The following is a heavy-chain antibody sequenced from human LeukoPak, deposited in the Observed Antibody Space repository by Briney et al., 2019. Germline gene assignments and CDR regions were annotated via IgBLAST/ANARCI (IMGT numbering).Heavy chain of an antibody. CDR3: ARAWGIVVHPSDAFDI. CDR1: GYTFTSYY. Sequence: GASVKVSCKASGYTFTSYYMHWVRQAPGQRLEWMGWINAGNGNTKYSQKFQGRVTITRDTSASTAYMELSSLRSEDTAVYYCARAWGIVVHPSDAFDIWGQGTMVTVSS. J-gene: IGHJ3*02. V-gene: IGHV1-3*01. CDR2: INAGNGNT. D-gene: IGHD3-22*01.